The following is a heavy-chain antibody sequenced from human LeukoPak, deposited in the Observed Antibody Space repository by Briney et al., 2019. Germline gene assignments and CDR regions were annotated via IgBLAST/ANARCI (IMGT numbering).Heavy chain of an antibody. J-gene: IGHJ4*02. D-gene: IGHD2-21*02. CDR1: GGSLSSTTYY. CDR2: VYYTGGT. V-gene: IGHV4-39*01. CDR3: ARQGCGGDCYPDY. Sequence: SETLSLTCTVSGGSLSSTTYYWGWIRQPPGKGLEWIGSVYYTGGTNYNPSLESRVTISVDTSKNQSSLKLTSVTATDTAVYYCARQGCGGDCYPDYWGQGTLVTVSS.